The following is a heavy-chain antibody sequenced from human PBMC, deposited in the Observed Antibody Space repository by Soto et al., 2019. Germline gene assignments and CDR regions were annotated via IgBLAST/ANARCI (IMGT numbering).Heavy chain of an antibody. CDR1: GGSFSGYY. CDR2: INHSGST. D-gene: IGHD6-6*01. V-gene: IGHV4-34*01. J-gene: IGHJ5*02. CDR3: ARGRPQYSSSVRQKGWFDP. Sequence: ETLSLTCAVYGGSFSGYYWSWIRQPPGKGLEWIGEINHSGSTNYNPSLKSRVTISVDTSKNQFSLKLSSVTATDTAVYYCARGRPQYSSSVRQKGWFDPWGQGTLLTVSS.